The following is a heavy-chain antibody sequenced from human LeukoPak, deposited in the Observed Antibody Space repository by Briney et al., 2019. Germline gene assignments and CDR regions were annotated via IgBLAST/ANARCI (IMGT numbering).Heavy chain of an antibody. D-gene: IGHD3-16*02. J-gene: IGHJ3*02. V-gene: IGHV3-53*04. Sequence: GGSLRLSCAASGFTVSSNYMNWVRQAPRKGLEWVSVIYSGGSTYYADSVKGRFTISRHTSKNTLSLQMDSLRPDDTAVYYCATSASYPRSDALDIWGQGTTVTVSS. CDR3: ATSASYPRSDALDI. CDR1: GFTVSSNY. CDR2: IYSGGST.